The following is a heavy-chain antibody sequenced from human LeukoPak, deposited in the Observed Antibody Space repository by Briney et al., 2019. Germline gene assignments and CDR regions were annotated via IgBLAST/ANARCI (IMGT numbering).Heavy chain of an antibody. J-gene: IGHJ3*02. Sequence: SETQSLTCAVSGGSISSSNWWSWVRQPPGKGLEWIGEIYHSGSTNYNPSLKSRVTISVDKSKNQFSLKLSSVTAADTAVYYCARGTTMILDAFDIWGQGTMVTVSS. CDR1: GGSISSSNW. CDR2: IYHSGST. V-gene: IGHV4-4*02. D-gene: IGHD3-22*01. CDR3: ARGTTMILDAFDI.